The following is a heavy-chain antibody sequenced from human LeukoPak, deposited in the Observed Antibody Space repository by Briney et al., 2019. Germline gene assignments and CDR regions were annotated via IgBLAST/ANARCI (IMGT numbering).Heavy chain of an antibody. J-gene: IGHJ4*02. D-gene: IGHD3-10*01. V-gene: IGHV3-30-3*01. CDR3: ARDLGGGFGELSPYYFDY. Sequence: GALRLSCAASGFTFSSYAMHWVRQAPGKGLEWVAVISYDGSNKYYADSVKGRFTISRDNSKNTLYLQMNSLRAEDTAVYYCARDLGGGFGELSPYYFDYWGQGTLVTVSS. CDR2: ISYDGSNK. CDR1: GFTFSSYA.